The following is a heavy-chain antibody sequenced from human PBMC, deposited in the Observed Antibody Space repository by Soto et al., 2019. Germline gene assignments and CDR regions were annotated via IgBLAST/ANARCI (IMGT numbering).Heavy chain of an antibody. Sequence: QLQLQESGPGLVKPSETLSLTCTVSGGSISSSSYYWGWIRQPPGKGLEWIGSIYYSGSTYYNPSLKSRVTISVDTSKNQFSLKLSSVTAADTAVYYCARPYGDYFGPTRTYWYFDLWGRGTLVTVSS. V-gene: IGHV4-39*01. CDR3: ARPYGDYFGPTRTYWYFDL. CDR1: GGSISSSSYY. CDR2: IYYSGST. J-gene: IGHJ2*01. D-gene: IGHD4-17*01.